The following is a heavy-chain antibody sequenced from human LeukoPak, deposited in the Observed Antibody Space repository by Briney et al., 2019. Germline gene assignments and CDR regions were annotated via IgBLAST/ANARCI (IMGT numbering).Heavy chain of an antibody. CDR1: GFTFSSYS. Sequence: PGGSLRLSCAASGFTFSSYSMNWVRQAPGKGLEWVSSISSSSSYIYYADSLKGRFTISRDNAKNSLYLQMNSLRAEDTAVYYCTSERYDFWSGYPNDYWGQGTLVTVSS. CDR2: ISSSSSYI. CDR3: TSERYDFWSGYPNDY. J-gene: IGHJ4*02. D-gene: IGHD3-3*01. V-gene: IGHV3-21*04.